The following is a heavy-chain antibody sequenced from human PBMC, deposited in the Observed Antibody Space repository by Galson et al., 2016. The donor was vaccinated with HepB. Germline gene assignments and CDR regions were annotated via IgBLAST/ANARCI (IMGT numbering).Heavy chain of an antibody. CDR1: GFTFSNYW. J-gene: IGHJ4*02. D-gene: IGHD6-19*01. CDR3: AKRRVAVAATFLHDFDS. CDR2: IRQDGSEK. V-gene: IGHV3-7*01. Sequence: SLRLSCAGNGFTFSNYWMSWVRQPPGKGLEWVAKIRQDGSEKFYAGSVKGRFTISRDNSEKSLFLQMNSLRVDDTAVYFCAKRRVAVAATFLHDFDSWGQGTQVIV.